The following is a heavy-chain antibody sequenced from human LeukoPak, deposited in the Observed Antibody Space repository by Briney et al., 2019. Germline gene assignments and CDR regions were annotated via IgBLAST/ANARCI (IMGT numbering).Heavy chain of an antibody. J-gene: IGHJ4*02. CDR1: GFTFSSYS. CDR2: ISSSSSTI. Sequence: GGSLRLSCAASGFTFSSYSMNWVRQAPGKGLEWVSYISSSSSTIYYADSVKGRFTISRDNAKNSLYLQMNSLRAEDTAVYSCAKDADSGGYYEPRFDYWGQGTLVTVSS. V-gene: IGHV3-48*01. CDR3: AKDADSGGYYEPRFDY. D-gene: IGHD3-22*01.